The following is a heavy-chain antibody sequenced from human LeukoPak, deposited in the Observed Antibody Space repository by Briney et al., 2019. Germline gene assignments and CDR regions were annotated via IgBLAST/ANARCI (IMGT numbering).Heavy chain of an antibody. V-gene: IGHV3-23*01. Sequence: GGSLRLSCAASGFTFSSYAMSWVRQAPGKGLEWVSAISGSTRSTYYADSVKGRFTISRDNTKNTLYLQMNSLRAEDTAVYYCAKDRVDTIFGVVITYFDYWGQGTLVTVSS. CDR2: ISGSTRST. D-gene: IGHD3-3*01. CDR1: GFTFSSYA. CDR3: AKDRVDTIFGVVITYFDY. J-gene: IGHJ4*02.